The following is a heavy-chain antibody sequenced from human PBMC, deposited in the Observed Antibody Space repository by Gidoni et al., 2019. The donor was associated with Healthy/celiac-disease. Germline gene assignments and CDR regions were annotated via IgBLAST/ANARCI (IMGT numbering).Heavy chain of an antibody. CDR1: GFTFIRYA. V-gene: IGHV3-23*01. J-gene: IGHJ3*02. D-gene: IGHD3-3*01. CDR3: AKDHDNYDFWSGYVIDAFDI. CDR2: ISGRGGST. Sequence: EVQLLESGGGLVQPGGSLRLSCAASGFTFIRYAMSWVRQAPGKGLEWVSAISGRGGSTYYADSVKGRFTISRDNSKNTLYLQMNSLRAEDTAVYYCAKDHDNYDFWSGYVIDAFDIWGQGTMVTVSS.